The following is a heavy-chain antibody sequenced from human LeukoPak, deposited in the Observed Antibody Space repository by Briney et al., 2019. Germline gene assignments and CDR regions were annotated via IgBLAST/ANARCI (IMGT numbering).Heavy chain of an antibody. CDR3: AGGYCSGGSCYRPSLGYGMDV. CDR2: IIPIFGTA. D-gene: IGHD2-15*01. J-gene: IGHJ6*02. CDR1: GGTFSSYA. V-gene: IGHV1-69*13. Sequence: ASVKVSCKASGGTFSSYAISWVRQAPGQGLEWMGGIIPIFGTANYAQKFQGRVTITADESTSTAYMELSSLRPEDTAVYYCAGGYCSGGSCYRPSLGYGMDVWGQGTTVTVSS.